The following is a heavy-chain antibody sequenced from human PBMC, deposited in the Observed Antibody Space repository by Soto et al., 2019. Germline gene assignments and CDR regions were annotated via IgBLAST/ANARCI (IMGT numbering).Heavy chain of an antibody. CDR3: ERQGRNTKIVLVKHYAADF. CDR2: IYYDGTT. D-gene: IGHD3-22*01. V-gene: IGHV4-39*01. Sequence: SETLSLTCTVSSGSISSTSYYWAWIRQPTGKGLEWIGAIYYDGTTYYTESLKSRVSISVDTSKTQFSLKVNSVTAADTAVYFWERQGRNTKIVLVKHYAADFWGQGTAVTSP. CDR1: SGSISSTSYY. J-gene: IGHJ6*02.